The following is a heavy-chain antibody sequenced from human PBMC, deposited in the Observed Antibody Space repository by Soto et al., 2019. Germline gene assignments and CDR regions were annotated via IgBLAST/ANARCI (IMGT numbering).Heavy chain of an antibody. CDR3: ARDRWGLLGGDV. Sequence: EVQLVESGGGLVQPGGSLRLSCEASGFTFSSYWMNWVRQVPGKGLECVAKIKRDGSEKYYVDSVKGRFTVPRDNANNSLYLQMNSLRAEDTAVYYCARDRWGLLGGDVWGQGTTVTVSS. CDR2: IKRDGSEK. D-gene: IGHD2-21*01. V-gene: IGHV3-7*04. J-gene: IGHJ6*02. CDR1: GFTFSSYW.